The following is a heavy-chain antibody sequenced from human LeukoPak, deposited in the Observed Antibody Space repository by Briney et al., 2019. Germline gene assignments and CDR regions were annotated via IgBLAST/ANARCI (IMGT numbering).Heavy chain of an antibody. CDR2: IKQDGSEK. J-gene: IGHJ6*03. CDR3: ARGGYCSSTSCYTVSLYMDV. CDR1: GFTFSSYW. V-gene: IGHV3-7*01. Sequence: PGGSLRLSCAASGFTFSSYWMTWVRQAPGKGLEWVANIKQDGSEKYYVDSVKGRFTISRDNAKNSLYLQMNSLRAEDTAVYYCARGGYCSSTSCYTVSLYMDVWGKGTTVTVSS. D-gene: IGHD2-2*02.